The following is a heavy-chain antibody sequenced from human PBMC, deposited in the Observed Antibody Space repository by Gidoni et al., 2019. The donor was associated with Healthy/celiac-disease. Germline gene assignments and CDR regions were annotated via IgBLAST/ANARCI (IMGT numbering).Heavy chain of an antibody. J-gene: IGHJ5*02. CDR2: IYYSGST. Sequence: QVQLQESGPGLVKPSKTLSITCPFSGGSISSGGYYWSWIRQHPGKGLEWIGYIYYSGSTYYNPSLKSRVTISVDTSKNQFSLKLSSVTAADTAVYYCARVKRGSSWFDPWGQGTLVTVSS. V-gene: IGHV4-31*03. CDR1: GGSISSGGYY. CDR3: ARVKRGSSWFDP. D-gene: IGHD6-6*01.